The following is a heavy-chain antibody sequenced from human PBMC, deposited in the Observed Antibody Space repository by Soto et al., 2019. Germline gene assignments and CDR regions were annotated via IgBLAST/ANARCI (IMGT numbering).Heavy chain of an antibody. CDR3: TRDVPNSGYDFYGMDV. D-gene: IGHD5-12*01. V-gene: IGHV3-49*03. CDR1: GFTFGDYA. CDR2: IRSKAYGGTT. Sequence: WVLRLSCTASGFTFGDYAMSWFRQAPGKXLEWVGFIRSKAYGGTTEYAASVKGRFTISRDDSKSIAYLQMNSLKTEDTAVYYCTRDVPNSGYDFYGMDVWGQGTTVTVSS. J-gene: IGHJ6*02.